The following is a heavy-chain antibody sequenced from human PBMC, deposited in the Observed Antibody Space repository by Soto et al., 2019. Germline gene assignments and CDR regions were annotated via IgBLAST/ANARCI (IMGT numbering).Heavy chain of an antibody. Sequence: EVQVVESGGGLVQPGGSLRLSCAASGFTVSSNHMSWVRQAPGKGLEWVSVFYSGGSTYYADSVKGRFTISRDNSKNTLFLQMNSLRAEDTAVYYCARDPGILAFDIWGQGTMVTVSS. CDR2: FYSGGST. D-gene: IGHD3-10*01. CDR1: GFTVSSNH. CDR3: ARDPGILAFDI. J-gene: IGHJ3*02. V-gene: IGHV3-66*01.